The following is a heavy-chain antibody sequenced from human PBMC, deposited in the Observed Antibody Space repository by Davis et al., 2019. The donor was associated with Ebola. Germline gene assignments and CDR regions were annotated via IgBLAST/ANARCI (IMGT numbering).Heavy chain of an antibody. CDR3: AKLRSHDYTDSSDDFYLDL. Sequence: GESLKISCVASGFTFTTSTMHWVRQALGKGLEWVALISSDGSREYYADSVEGRFTISKDNSGNTLYLHMNALTAEDTALYYCAKLRSHDYTDSSDDFYLDLWGRGTLVTVSS. CDR2: ISSDGSRE. CDR1: GFTFTTST. J-gene: IGHJ2*01. V-gene: IGHV3-30*18. D-gene: IGHD3-16*01.